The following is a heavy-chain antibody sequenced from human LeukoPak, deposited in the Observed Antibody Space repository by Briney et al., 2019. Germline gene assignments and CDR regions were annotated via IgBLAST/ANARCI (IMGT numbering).Heavy chain of an antibody. D-gene: IGHD6-13*01. Sequence: PGRSLRLSCAASGFTFSRYVMSWIRQHPGKGLEWIGSISYSGSTNYNPSLKGRVTISEDTSKNQFSLKVNSVTAEDTAVYYCYSTSGGRPHWGQGTLVTVSS. J-gene: IGHJ4*02. V-gene: IGHV4-39*01. CDR2: ISYSGST. CDR1: GFTFSRYV. CDR3: YSTSGGRPH.